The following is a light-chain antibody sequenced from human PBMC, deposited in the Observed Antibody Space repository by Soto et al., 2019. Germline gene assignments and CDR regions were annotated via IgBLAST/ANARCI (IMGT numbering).Light chain of an antibody. CDR2: GAS. CDR3: QHYGSSPQT. V-gene: IGKV3-20*01. Sequence: EIVLTQSPGTLSLSPGERATLSCRASQSVSSSYLAWYQQKPGQAPRLLIYGASSRATGIPDRFSGSGSGTDFTLNISRLEPEDFAVYYCQHYGSSPQTFGQGTKVEIK. J-gene: IGKJ1*01. CDR1: QSVSSSY.